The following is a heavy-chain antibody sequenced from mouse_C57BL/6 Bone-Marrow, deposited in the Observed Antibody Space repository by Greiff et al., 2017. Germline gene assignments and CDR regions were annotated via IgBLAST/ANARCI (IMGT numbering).Heavy chain of an antibody. CDR2: IGPGSGST. Sequence: VQLQQSGAELVKPGASVKISCKASGYTFTDYYINWVKQRPGQGLEWIGKIGPGSGSTYYNEKVKGKATLTADKSYSTAYMPISSLTSEDSAVYFCAREGGIYYGNYEDYWGQGTTLTVSS. J-gene: IGHJ2*01. V-gene: IGHV1-77*01. CDR3: AREGGIYYGNYEDY. D-gene: IGHD2-1*01. CDR1: GYTFTDYY.